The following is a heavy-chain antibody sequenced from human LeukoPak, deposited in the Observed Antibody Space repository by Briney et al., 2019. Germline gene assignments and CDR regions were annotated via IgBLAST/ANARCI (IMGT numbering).Heavy chain of an antibody. CDR1: GFTFSSYG. V-gene: IGHV3-30*18. D-gene: IGHD1-7*01. J-gene: IGHJ4*02. CDR3: AKDRNWNFPYYLDH. CDR2: ISYDGSNK. Sequence: PGGSLRLSCAATGFTFSSYGMHWVRQAPGKGLEWVAVISYDGSNKNYADSVKGRFTISRDNSKNTLSLLMDSLRAEDTAVYYCAKDRNWNFPYYLDHWGQGTLVTVSS.